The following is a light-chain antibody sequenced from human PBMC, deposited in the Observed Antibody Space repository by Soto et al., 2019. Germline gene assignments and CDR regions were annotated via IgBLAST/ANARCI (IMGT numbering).Light chain of an antibody. CDR1: QIVSSS. CDR3: QQYYNWPPTWT. Sequence: EIVMTQPPATLSVSPGERATLSCRASQIVSSSVAWYQQKPGQAPRLLIYDSSSRATGVPARFSGSGSGTEFSLAISSLQSEDFAVYYCQQYYNWPPTWTFGQGTKVDIK. J-gene: IGKJ1*01. CDR2: DSS. V-gene: IGKV3-15*01.